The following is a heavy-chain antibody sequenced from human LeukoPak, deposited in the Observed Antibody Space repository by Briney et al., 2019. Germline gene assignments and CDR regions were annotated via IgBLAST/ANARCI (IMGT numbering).Heavy chain of an antibody. D-gene: IGHD6-13*01. V-gene: IGHV3-9*01. CDR1: GFTFDTSA. CDR2: ISWNGGST. J-gene: IGHJ3*02. Sequence: RPGGSLRLSCAASGFTFDTSAMHWVRQAPGKGLEWVSGISWNGGSTAHAYSVKGRFTISRDNAKNSWYLPLSSLRAEDTIMYYCIAAVWLDTWVRGTMVTVSS. CDR3: IAAVWLDT.